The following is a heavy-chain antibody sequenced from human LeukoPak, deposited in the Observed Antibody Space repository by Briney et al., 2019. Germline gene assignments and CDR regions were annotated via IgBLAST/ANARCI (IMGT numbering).Heavy chain of an antibody. CDR3: ARGAPTSHRGAGRFDY. D-gene: IGHD6-19*01. Sequence: GASVKVSCKAFGYSLTNYYVHWVRQAPGQGLEWMGEINPSGGSTSYAQKFQGRITVTRDTYTNTVYMDLSSMRSEDTATYYCARGAPTSHRGAGRFDYWGQGSLLTVAS. CDR1: GYSLTNYY. J-gene: IGHJ4*02. V-gene: IGHV1-46*01. CDR2: INPSGGST.